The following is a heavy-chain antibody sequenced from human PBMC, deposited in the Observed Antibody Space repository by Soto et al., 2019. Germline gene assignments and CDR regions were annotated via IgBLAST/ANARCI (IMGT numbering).Heavy chain of an antibody. CDR1: GGSISSYY. J-gene: IGHJ4*02. V-gene: IGHV4-59*01. CDR2: IYYSGST. CDR3: ARGTGSDIVVVPAQGFFDY. D-gene: IGHD2-2*01. Sequence: SETLSLTCTVSGGSISSYYWSWIRQPPGKGLEWIGYIYYSGSTNYNPSLKSRVTISVDTSKNQFSLKLSSVTAADTAVYYCARGTGSDIVVVPAQGFFDYWGQGTLVTVSS.